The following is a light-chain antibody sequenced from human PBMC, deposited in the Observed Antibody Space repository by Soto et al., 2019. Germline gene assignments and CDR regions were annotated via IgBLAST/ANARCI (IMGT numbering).Light chain of an antibody. CDR2: GAS. J-gene: IGKJ5*01. V-gene: IGKV3-11*01. Sequence: EIVLTQSPATLSLSQGERATLSCRASQSVSRYLAWYQKKPGQAPSILISGASSRATGIPDRFSGSVSGTDFNLTISSLQTEDCATYEGQQRYSTTITFGQGTRLEIK. CDR1: QSVSRY. CDR3: QQRYSTTIT.